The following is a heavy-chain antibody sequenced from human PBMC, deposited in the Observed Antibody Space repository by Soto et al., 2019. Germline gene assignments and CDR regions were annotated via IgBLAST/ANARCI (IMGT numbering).Heavy chain of an antibody. CDR2: IIPIFGTA. CDR3: ASRKRDGYNSFDY. Sequence: SVKVSFKASGCTFSSYAISWVRQAPGQGLEWMGGIIPIFGTANYAQKFQGRVTITADESTSTAYMELSSLRSEDTAVYYCASRKRDGYNSFDYWGQGTLVTVSS. V-gene: IGHV1-69*13. D-gene: IGHD5-12*01. J-gene: IGHJ4*02. CDR1: GCTFSSYA.